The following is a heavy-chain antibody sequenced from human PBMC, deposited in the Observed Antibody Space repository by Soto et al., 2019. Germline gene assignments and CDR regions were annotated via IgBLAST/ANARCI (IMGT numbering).Heavy chain of an antibody. CDR3: ARLGRHQPHYFDY. Sequence: QLLESGPGLVKPSETLSLTCTVSGGSISSSSYYWGWIRQPPGKGLEWIGSIYYSGSTYYNPSLKSRVTISVDTSKNQFSLKLSSVTAADTAVYYCARLGRHQPHYFDYWGQGTLVTVSS. CDR1: GGSISSSSYY. CDR2: IYYSGST. J-gene: IGHJ4*02. V-gene: IGHV4-39*01.